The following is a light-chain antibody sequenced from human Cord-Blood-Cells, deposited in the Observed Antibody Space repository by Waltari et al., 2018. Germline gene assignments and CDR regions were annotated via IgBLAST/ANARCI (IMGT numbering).Light chain of an antibody. CDR1: SSDVGSYNL. J-gene: IGLJ3*02. Sequence: QSALTQPASVSGSPGQSITISCTGTSSDVGSYNLVSWYQQHPGKAPKLMTYEGSKRPSGVSNRFSGSKSGNTASLTSSGLQAEDEADYYCCSYAGSSTSWVFGGGTKLTVL. CDR2: EGS. CDR3: CSYAGSSTSWV. V-gene: IGLV2-23*01.